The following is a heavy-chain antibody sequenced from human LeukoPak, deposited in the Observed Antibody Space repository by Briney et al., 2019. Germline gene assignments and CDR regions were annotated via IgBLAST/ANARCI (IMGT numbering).Heavy chain of an antibody. D-gene: IGHD1-26*01. CDR2: MNPNSGNT. CDR1: GYTFTSYD. Sequence: GASVKVSCKASGYTFTSYDINWVRQATGQGLEWMGWMNPNSGNTGYAQKFQGRVTITRDMSTSTVYMELSSLRSEDTAVYYCARDPSGSYFDYWGQGTLVTVSS. CDR3: ARDPSGSYFDY. J-gene: IGHJ4*02. V-gene: IGHV1-8*03.